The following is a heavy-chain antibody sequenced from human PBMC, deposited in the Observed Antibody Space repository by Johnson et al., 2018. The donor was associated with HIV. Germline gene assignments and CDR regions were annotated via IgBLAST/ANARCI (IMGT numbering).Heavy chain of an antibody. V-gene: IGHV3-30*04. D-gene: IGHD3-22*01. CDR2: MSYDGSDK. J-gene: IGHJ3*02. Sequence: QVQLVESGGGVVQPGRSLRLSCAVSGFTLSSYVMHWVRQAPGKGLEWVAVMSYDGSDKYYADSVKGRFTISRDNSKNKLYLQMNSLRAEDTAVYYCASGYYDSSGYYPDAFDIWGQGTMVTVSS. CDR3: ASGYYDSSGYYPDAFDI. CDR1: GFTLSSYV.